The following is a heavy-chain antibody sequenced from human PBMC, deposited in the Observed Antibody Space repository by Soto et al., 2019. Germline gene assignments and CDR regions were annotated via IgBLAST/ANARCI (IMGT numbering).Heavy chain of an antibody. CDR3: TRQHLDVPVASAIDY. J-gene: IGHJ4*02. CDR2: IPSKTHTYAT. D-gene: IGHD6-19*01. V-gene: IGHV3-73*02. Sequence: DVQLVEPGGGLVQPGGSLKLSCAASGFTFSDSTIHWVRQTSGKGLEWVGRIPSKTHTYATAYAASVKGRFTISRDDSKNTAYLQMNSLKTEDTAVYYCTRQHLDVPVASAIDYWGQGTLVTVSS. CDR1: GFTFSDST.